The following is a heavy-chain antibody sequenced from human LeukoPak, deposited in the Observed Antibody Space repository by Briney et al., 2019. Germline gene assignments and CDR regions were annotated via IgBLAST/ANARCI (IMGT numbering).Heavy chain of an antibody. CDR1: GGSISSSSYY. Sequence: SETLSLTCTVSGGSISSSSYYWGWIRQPPGKGLEWIGSIYYSGSTYYNPSLKSRVTISVDTSKNQFSLKLSSVTAADTAVYYCARGDNYYYYYYMDVWGKGTTVTISS. CDR2: IYYSGST. V-gene: IGHV4-39*07. J-gene: IGHJ6*03. CDR3: ARGDNYYYYYYMDV.